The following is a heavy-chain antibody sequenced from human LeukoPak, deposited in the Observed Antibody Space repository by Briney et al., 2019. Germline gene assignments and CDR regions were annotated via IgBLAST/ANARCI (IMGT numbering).Heavy chain of an antibody. V-gene: IGHV4-30-4*08. CDR2: IYYNGST. D-gene: IGHD3-22*01. CDR1: GGSISSGGYY. CDR3: ASASYYDRGFVDY. Sequence: SETLSLTCTVSGGSISSGGYYWSWIRQHPGKGLEWIGYIYYNGSTYYNPSLKSRVTISVDTSKNQFSLKLSSVTAADTAVYYCASASYYDRGFVDYWGQGTLVTVSS. J-gene: IGHJ4*02.